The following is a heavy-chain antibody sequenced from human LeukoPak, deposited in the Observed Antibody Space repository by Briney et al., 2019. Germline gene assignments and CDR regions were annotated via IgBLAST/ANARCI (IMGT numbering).Heavy chain of an antibody. Sequence: GGSLRRSCAASGFTFNSYEMNWVRQAPGKGLKWVSYISSSGSTIYYADSVKGRFTISRDNAKNSLYLQMNSLRAEDTAVYYCAREYYYDSSGYGEFDYWGQGTLATVSS. D-gene: IGHD3-22*01. CDR1: GFTFNSYE. J-gene: IGHJ4*02. CDR2: ISSSGSTI. CDR3: AREYYYDSSGYGEFDY. V-gene: IGHV3-48*03.